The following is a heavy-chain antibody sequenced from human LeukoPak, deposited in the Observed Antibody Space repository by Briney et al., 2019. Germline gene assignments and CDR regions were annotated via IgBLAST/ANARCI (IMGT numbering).Heavy chain of an antibody. CDR1: DGSINTYY. Sequence: SETLSLTCTVSDGSINTYYWSWIRQPAGKGLEWIGRIYTSGNTYYNPSLKSRVTMSIDTSKTQFSLKLSSVTAADTAVYCCARLPTVVTRAAFDIWGQGTMVTVSS. D-gene: IGHD4-23*01. V-gene: IGHV4-4*07. CDR3: ARLPTVVTRAAFDI. CDR2: IYTSGNT. J-gene: IGHJ3*02.